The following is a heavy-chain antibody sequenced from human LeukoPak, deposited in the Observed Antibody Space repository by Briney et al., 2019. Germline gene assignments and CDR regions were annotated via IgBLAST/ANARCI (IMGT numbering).Heavy chain of an antibody. CDR1: GFTFSGYW. Sequence: GGSLRLSCAASGFTFSGYWMSWVRQAPGKGLEWVANIKQDGGEKYYVDSVKGRFTISRDNAENSLYLQMNSLRAEDTAVYYCASVRYGDYFDYWGQGTLVTVSS. J-gene: IGHJ4*02. D-gene: IGHD4-17*01. V-gene: IGHV3-7*05. CDR3: ASVRYGDYFDY. CDR2: IKQDGGEK.